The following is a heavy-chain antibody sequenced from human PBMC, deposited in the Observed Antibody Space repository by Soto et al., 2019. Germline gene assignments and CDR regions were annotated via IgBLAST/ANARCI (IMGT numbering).Heavy chain of an antibody. Sequence: QVQLVQSGAEVKKPGSSVKVSCKASGGTFSSYTISWVRQAPGQGLEWMGRIIPILGIANYAQKFQGRVTITADKSTSTAYMEMSSLRSEDTAVYYCARVYYDFWSGYSDRRYYYMEVWGQGNTVHGSS. CDR1: GGTFSSYT. V-gene: IGHV1-69*02. CDR2: IIPILGIA. D-gene: IGHD3-3*01. J-gene: IGHJ6*03. CDR3: ARVYYDFWSGYSDRRYYYMEV.